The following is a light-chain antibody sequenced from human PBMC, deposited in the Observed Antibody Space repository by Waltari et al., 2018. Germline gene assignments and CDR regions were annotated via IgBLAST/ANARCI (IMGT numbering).Light chain of an antibody. CDR1: QSVSSK. CDR2: GAS. V-gene: IGKV3-15*01. CDR3: HQYNNWPRT. Sequence: EIVMTQSPATLSVSPGERATLPCRASQSVSSKLAGYQQKPGQAPRLLIYGASTRATGIPARFSGSGSGTEFTLTISSLQSEDFAVYYCHQYNNWPRTFGQGTKVEIK. J-gene: IGKJ1*01.